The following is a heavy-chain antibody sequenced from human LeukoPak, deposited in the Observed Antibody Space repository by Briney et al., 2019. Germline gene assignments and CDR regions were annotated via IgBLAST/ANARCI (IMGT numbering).Heavy chain of an antibody. D-gene: IGHD3-3*01. Sequence: GGSLRLSCAASGFTFSSYWMTWVRQAPGKGLEWVANIKRDGSKENYVDSVKGRFTISRNNAENSLFLQMNSLRAEDTAVYYCARDGLRDFWSGYNFDYWGQGTLVTVSS. CDR1: GFTFSSYW. J-gene: IGHJ4*02. CDR2: IKRDGSKE. CDR3: ARDGLRDFWSGYNFDY. V-gene: IGHV3-7*01.